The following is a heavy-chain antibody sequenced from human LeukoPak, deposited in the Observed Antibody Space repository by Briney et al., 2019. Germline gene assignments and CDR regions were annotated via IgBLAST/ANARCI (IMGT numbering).Heavy chain of an antibody. CDR1: GGSISSSSYY. V-gene: IGHV4-39*01. D-gene: IGHD2-2*01. J-gene: IGHJ4*02. CDR2: IYYSGST. CDR3: ATPAARGTYFDY. Sequence: RPSETLSLTCTVSGGSISSSSYYWGWIRQPPGKGLEWIGSIYYSGSTYYNPSLKSRVTISVDTSKNQFSLKLSSVTAADTAVYYRATPAARGTYFDYWGQGTLATVSS.